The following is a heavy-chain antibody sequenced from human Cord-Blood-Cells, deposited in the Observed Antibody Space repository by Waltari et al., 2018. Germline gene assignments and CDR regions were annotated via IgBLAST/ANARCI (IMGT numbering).Heavy chain of an antibody. V-gene: IGHV3-73*02. CDR1: GFTFRGSP. J-gene: IGHJ4*02. Sequence: VQLVESGGGLVQPGGSLNLSCAAPGFTFRGSPMPCVRQASGKGLEWVGRIRSKANSYANAYAASVKGRFTISRDDSKNTAYLQMNSLKTEDTAVYYCTRLDSRGLSWGQGTLVTVSS. CDR3: TRLDSRGLS. CDR2: IRSKANSYAN.